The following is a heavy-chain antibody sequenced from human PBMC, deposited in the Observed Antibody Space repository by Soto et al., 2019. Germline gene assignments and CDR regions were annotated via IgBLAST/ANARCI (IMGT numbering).Heavy chain of an antibody. V-gene: IGHV1-69*13. J-gene: IGHJ4*02. Sequence: SVKVSCKASGGTFSSYAISWVRQAPGQGLEWMGGIIPIFGTANYAQKFQGRVTITADESTSTAYMELSSLRSEDTAVYYCARARGRRGYDPHWSYWGQGTLVTVSS. CDR2: IIPIFGTA. CDR1: GGTFSSYA. CDR3: ARARGRRGYDPHWSY. D-gene: IGHD5-12*01.